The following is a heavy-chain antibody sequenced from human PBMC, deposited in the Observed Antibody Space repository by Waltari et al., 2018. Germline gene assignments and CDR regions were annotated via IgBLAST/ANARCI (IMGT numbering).Heavy chain of an antibody. Sequence: QVQLVQSGAEDTKPGASVKVSCKVSGYTLADLSMHWVRQAPGKGLEWMGGLEPEDGETIYAQKFQGRVTMTEDTSTDTAYMELSSLRSEDTAVYYCATNSGSYYEDAFDIWGQGTMVTVSS. CDR3: ATNSGSYYEDAFDI. V-gene: IGHV1-24*01. J-gene: IGHJ3*02. CDR1: GYTLADLS. D-gene: IGHD1-26*01. CDR2: LEPEDGET.